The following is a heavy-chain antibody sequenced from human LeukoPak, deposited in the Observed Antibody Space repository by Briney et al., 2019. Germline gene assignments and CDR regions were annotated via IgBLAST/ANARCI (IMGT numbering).Heavy chain of an antibody. CDR1: GETFSGFY. J-gene: IGHJ4*02. V-gene: IGHV4-34*01. CDR2: INYSGGT. D-gene: IGHD4-17*01. CDR3: ARISTVTHQFDY. Sequence: KPSETLSLTCAVYGETFSGFYWSWIRQPPGKGLEWIGEINYSGGTNYNPSLKSRVTISVDTSKNQFSLNLNSVTAADTAVYYCARISTVTHQFDYWGQGMLVTVSS.